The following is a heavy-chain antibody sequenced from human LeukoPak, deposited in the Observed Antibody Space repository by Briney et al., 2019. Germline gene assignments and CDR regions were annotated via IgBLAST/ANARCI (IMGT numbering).Heavy chain of an antibody. D-gene: IGHD2-2*02. J-gene: IGHJ4*02. CDR2: ISSSSSTI. V-gene: IGHV3-48*01. CDR3: ARDYCSSTSCYIDF. CDR1: GFTFSSYS. Sequence: TGGSLRLSCAASGFTFSSYSMNWVRQAPGKGLEWVSYISSSSSTIYYADSVKGRFTISRDNAKNSLYLQMSSLRAEDTAVYYCARDYCSSTSCYIDFWGQGTLVTVSS.